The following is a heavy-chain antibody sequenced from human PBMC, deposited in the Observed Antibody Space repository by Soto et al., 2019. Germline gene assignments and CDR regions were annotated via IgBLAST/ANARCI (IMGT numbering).Heavy chain of an antibody. Sequence: SETLSLTCTVSGGSISSGGYYWSWIRQHPGKGLEWIGYIYYSGSTYYNPSLKSRVTISVDTSKNQFSLKLSSVTAADTAVYYCARDYCTNGVCYRRSMDVWGKGTTVTVSS. J-gene: IGHJ6*03. CDR1: GGSISSGGYY. V-gene: IGHV4-31*03. CDR3: ARDYCTNGVCYRRSMDV. CDR2: IYYSGST. D-gene: IGHD2-8*01.